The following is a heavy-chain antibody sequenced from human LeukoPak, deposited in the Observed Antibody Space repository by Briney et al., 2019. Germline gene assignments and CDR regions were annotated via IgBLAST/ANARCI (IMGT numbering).Heavy chain of an antibody. CDR2: LSGSGSTT. V-gene: IGHV3-23*01. J-gene: IGHJ4*02. D-gene: IGHD4-23*01. CDR3: ARGATYGGGDY. CDR1: GFTFSNYA. Sequence: GGSLRLSCATSGFTFSNYAMTWVRQAPGKGLVWVSALSGSGSTTYYADSVKGRFTISRDNSKNSLDLQMNSLRVDDTAVYYCARGATYGGGDYWGQGTLVTVSS.